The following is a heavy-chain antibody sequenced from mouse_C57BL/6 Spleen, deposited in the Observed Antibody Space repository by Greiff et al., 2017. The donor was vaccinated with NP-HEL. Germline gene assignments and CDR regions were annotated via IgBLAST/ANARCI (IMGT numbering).Heavy chain of an antibody. CDR3: ARGDSYYSYGNDYAMDY. CDR1: GYTFTSYW. D-gene: IGHD2-1*01. V-gene: IGHV1-53*01. J-gene: IGHJ4*01. CDR2: INPSNGGT. Sequence: QVQLQQPGTELVKPGASVKLSCKASGYTFTSYWMHWVKQRPGQGLEWIGNINPSNGGTNYNEKFKSKATLTVDKSSSTAYMQLSSLTSEDSAVYYCARGDSYYSYGNDYAMDYWGQGTSVTVSS.